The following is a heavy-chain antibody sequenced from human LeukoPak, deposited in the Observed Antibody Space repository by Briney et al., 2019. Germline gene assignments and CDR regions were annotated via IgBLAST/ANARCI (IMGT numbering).Heavy chain of an antibody. Sequence: GGSLRLSCAASGFAFSSYGMHWVRQAPGKGLEWVAVIWYDGSNKYYADSVKGRFTISRDNSKNTLYLQMNSLRAEDTAVYYCAKLYDFWSGNNAFDIWGQGTMVTVSS. D-gene: IGHD3-3*01. CDR3: AKLYDFWSGNNAFDI. V-gene: IGHV3-33*06. CDR2: IWYDGSNK. J-gene: IGHJ3*02. CDR1: GFAFSSYG.